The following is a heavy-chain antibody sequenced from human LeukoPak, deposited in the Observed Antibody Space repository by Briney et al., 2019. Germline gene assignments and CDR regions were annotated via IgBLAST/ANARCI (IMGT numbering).Heavy chain of an antibody. Sequence: SQTLSLTCAISGDSVSSNSAAWNWIRQSPSRGLEWLGRTYYRSKWYNDYAVSVKSRITINPDTSKNQFSLQLNSVTPEDTAVYYCARDYYDSSGYYMNGMDVWGQGTTVTVSS. CDR2: TYYRSKWYN. D-gene: IGHD3-22*01. V-gene: IGHV6-1*01. CDR3: ARDYYDSSGYYMNGMDV. CDR1: GDSVSSNSAA. J-gene: IGHJ6*02.